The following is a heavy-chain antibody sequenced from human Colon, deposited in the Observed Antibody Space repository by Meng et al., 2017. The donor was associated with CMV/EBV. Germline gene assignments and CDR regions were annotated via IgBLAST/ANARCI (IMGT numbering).Heavy chain of an antibody. Sequence: SETLSLTCAVYGVSFSGYYWSWIRQPPGKGLEWIGEINHSGSTNYNPSLKSRVTISVDTSKNQFSLKLSSVTAADTAVYYCARGLRVPAAIYPYNWFDPWGQGTLVTVSS. CDR3: ARGLRVPAAIYPYNWFDP. CDR1: GVSFSGYY. J-gene: IGHJ5*02. CDR2: INHSGST. V-gene: IGHV4-34*01. D-gene: IGHD2-2*01.